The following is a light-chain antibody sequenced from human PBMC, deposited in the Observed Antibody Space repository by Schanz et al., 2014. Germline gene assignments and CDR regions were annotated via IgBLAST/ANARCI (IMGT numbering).Light chain of an antibody. CDR3: QHYNKWPPWT. Sequence: EILMTQSPATLSVSPGERATLSCRASQSVSSNLAWYQQKPGQAPRLLIYGASTRATGIPARFSGSGSGTEFTLTIRSLQSEDFAVYYCQHYNKWPPWTFGQGTKVEIK. V-gene: IGKV3-15*01. J-gene: IGKJ1*01. CDR2: GAS. CDR1: QSVSSN.